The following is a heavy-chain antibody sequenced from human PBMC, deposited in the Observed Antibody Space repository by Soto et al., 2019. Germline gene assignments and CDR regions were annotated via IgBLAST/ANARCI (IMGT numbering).Heavy chain of an antibody. CDR2: IIPIFGTA. J-gene: IGHJ4*02. CDR3: ARAYSGYESKFDY. V-gene: IGHV1-69*13. CDR1: GGTFSSYA. D-gene: IGHD5-12*01. Sequence: SVKVSCKASGGTFSSYAISWVRQAPGQGLEWMGGIIPIFGTANYAQKFQGRVTITADESTSTAYMELSSLRSEDTAVYYCARAYSGYESKFDYWGQGTLVTVSS.